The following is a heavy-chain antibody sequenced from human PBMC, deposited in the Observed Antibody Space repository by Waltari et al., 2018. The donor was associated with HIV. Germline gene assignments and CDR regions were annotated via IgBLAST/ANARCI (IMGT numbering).Heavy chain of an antibody. J-gene: IGHJ3*02. CDR1: GGSFSGYY. V-gene: IGHV4-34*01. Sequence: QVQLQQWGAGLLKPSETLSLTCAVYGGSFSGYYWSWIRQPPGKGLEWIGEINHSGSTNYNPSLKSRVTISVDTSKNQFSLKLSSVTAADTAVYYCARGPNPTAMAPHLLDAFDIWGQGTMVTVSS. D-gene: IGHD5-18*01. CDR3: ARGPNPTAMAPHLLDAFDI. CDR2: INHSGST.